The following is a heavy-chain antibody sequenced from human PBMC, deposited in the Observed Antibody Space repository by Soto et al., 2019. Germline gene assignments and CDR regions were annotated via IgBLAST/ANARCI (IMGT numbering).Heavy chain of an antibody. D-gene: IGHD3-10*01. CDR3: ARDAHGSGTRTAH. Sequence: ASVKLSSEDSGYGFTSYGRSWVRQAPGQGLEWMGWISAYNGNTNYAQKLQGRVTMTTDTSTSTAYMELRSLRSDDTAVYYCARDAHGSGTRTAHWGQGTLVTVSS. CDR2: ISAYNGNT. CDR1: GYGFTSYG. J-gene: IGHJ4*02. V-gene: IGHV1-18*01.